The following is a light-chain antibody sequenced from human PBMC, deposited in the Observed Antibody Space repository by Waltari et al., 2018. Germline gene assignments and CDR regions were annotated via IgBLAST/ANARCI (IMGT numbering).Light chain of an antibody. V-gene: IGKV3-15*01. CDR3: QQYSIWPPLT. CDR1: QSVHSN. J-gene: IGKJ4*01. CDR2: GAS. Sequence: EIVMTQSPATLSVSPGERVSLSCRASQSVHSNLAWYQQKPGQSPRLLIYGASTRATDIPARFSGSGSGTEFTLVISSLQSEDFAVYYCQQYSIWPPLTFGGGTKVEIK.